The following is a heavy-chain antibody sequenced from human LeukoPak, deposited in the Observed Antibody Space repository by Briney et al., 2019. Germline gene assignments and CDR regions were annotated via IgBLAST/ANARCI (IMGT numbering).Heavy chain of an antibody. J-gene: IGHJ5*02. V-gene: IGHV3-21*01. Sequence: GGSLRLSCAASGFTFSSYSMNWVRQAPGEGLEWVSSISSSSSYIYYADSVKGRFTISRDNAKNSLYLQMNSLRAEDTAVYYCARDRAVAGPNWFDPWGQGTLVTVSS. CDR1: GFTFSSYS. CDR3: ARDRAVAGPNWFDP. D-gene: IGHD6-19*01. CDR2: ISSSSSYI.